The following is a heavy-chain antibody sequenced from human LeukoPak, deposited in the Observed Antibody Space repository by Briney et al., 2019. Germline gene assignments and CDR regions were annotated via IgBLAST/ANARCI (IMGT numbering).Heavy chain of an antibody. CDR1: GGSISSYY. D-gene: IGHD1-26*01. J-gene: IGHJ4*02. CDR2: ISGSGGST. CDR3: AKSGSYYGYYFDY. Sequence: ETLSLTCTVSGGSISSYYWSWVRQAPGKGLEWVSAISGSGGSTYYADSVKGRFTISRDNSKNTLYLQMNSLRAEDTAVYYCAKSGSYYGYYFDYWGQGTLVTVSS. V-gene: IGHV3-23*01.